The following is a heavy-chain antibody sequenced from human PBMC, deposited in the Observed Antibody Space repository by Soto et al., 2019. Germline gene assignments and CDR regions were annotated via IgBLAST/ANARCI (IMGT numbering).Heavy chain of an antibody. V-gene: IGHV4-59*08. D-gene: IGHD6-6*01. CDR1: GGSISSYY. J-gene: IGHJ4*02. Sequence: SETLSLTCTVSGGSISSYYWSWIRQPPGKGLEWIGYIYYSGSTNYNPSLKSRVTISVDTSKNQFSLKLSSVTAADTAVYYCARLLRLYSSWEPVRYYFDYWGQGTLVTVSS. CDR3: ARLLRLYSSWEPVRYYFDY. CDR2: IYYSGST.